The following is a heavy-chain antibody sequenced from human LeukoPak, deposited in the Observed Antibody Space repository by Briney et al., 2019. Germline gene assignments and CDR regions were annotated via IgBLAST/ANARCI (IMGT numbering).Heavy chain of an antibody. CDR3: ARATDVYSFDY. Sequence: SETLSLTCSVSGGSISSHYWSWIRQPPGKGLEWIGYIYYSGSTKYNPSLKSRVTISVDTSKNQFSLKLSSVTAADTAVYYCARATDVYSFDYWGQGTLVTVSS. CDR2: IYYSGST. CDR1: GGSISSHY. V-gene: IGHV4-59*11. J-gene: IGHJ4*02.